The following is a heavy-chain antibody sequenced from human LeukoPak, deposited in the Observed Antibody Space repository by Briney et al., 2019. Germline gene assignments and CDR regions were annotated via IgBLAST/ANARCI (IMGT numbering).Heavy chain of an antibody. D-gene: IGHD2-15*01. J-gene: IGHJ4*02. V-gene: IGHV1-46*01. CDR2: INPSGGST. Sequence: ASVKVSCKASGYTFTSYYMHWVRQAPGQGLEGMGIINPSGGSTSYAQKFKGRVTMTRDTSTSTVYMELNSLRAEDTAVYCCAREVVVARYRLFDNWGQGTLVTVSS. CDR3: AREVVVARYRLFDN. CDR1: GYTFTSYY.